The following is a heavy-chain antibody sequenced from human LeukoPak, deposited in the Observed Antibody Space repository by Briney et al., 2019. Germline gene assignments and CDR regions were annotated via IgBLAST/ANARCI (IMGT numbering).Heavy chain of an antibody. V-gene: IGHV3-23*01. CDR3: AKRGVVIRVILVGFHKEAYYFES. Sequence: GGSLRLSCAVSGITLSNYGMSWVRQAPGKGLEWVASISDSGGSTKYADSVKDRFTIARDNRKNTLYLQMNSLRAEDTAVYFCAKRGVVIRVILVGFHKEAYYFESWGQGALVTVSS. D-gene: IGHD3/OR15-3a*01. J-gene: IGHJ4*02. CDR1: GITLSNYG. CDR2: ISDSGGST.